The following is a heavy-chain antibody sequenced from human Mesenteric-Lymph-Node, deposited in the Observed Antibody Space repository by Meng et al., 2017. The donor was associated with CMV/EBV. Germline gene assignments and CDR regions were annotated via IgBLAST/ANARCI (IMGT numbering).Heavy chain of an antibody. J-gene: IGHJ6*02. Sequence: GGSLRLSCAASGFTFSSYAMHWVRQAPGKGLEWMAVTSYDGSNKYHADSVKGRFTISRDNSKNTLYLQMNSLRAEDTAVYYCARVTPRWRQLHQPSYGMDVWGQGTTVTVSS. CDR3: ARVTPRWRQLHQPSYGMDV. CDR2: TSYDGSNK. V-gene: IGHV3-30*04. D-gene: IGHD6-6*01. CDR1: GFTFSSYA.